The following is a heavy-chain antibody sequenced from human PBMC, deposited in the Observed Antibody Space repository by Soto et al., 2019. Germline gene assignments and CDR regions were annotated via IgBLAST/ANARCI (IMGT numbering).Heavy chain of an antibody. D-gene: IGHD3-3*01. CDR3: ARRGLKYYDFWSGLSYFDY. CDR1: GGSFSGYY. V-gene: IGHV4-34*01. J-gene: IGHJ4*02. CDR2: ISHSGST. Sequence: SETLSLTCAVYGGSFSGYYWSWIRQPPGKGLEWIGEISHSGSTNYNPSLKSRVTISVDTSKNQFSLKLSSVTAADTAVYYCARRGLKYYDFWSGLSYFDYWGQGTLVTVSS.